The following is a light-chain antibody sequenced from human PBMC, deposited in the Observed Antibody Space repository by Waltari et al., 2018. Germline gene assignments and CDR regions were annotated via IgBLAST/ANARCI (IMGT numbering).Light chain of an antibody. V-gene: IGLV1-40*01. CDR2: GNT. Sequence: QSVLTQPPAVSGAPGQRVTISRTGSSSNIAAGYEIHWYQHLPGTAPKVLIYGNTNRPSGVPDRFSGSKSGTSASLAITGLQAEDEADYYCQSYDSSLTSFVFGSGTKVTVL. CDR3: QSYDSSLTSFV. CDR1: SSNIAAGYE. J-gene: IGLJ1*01.